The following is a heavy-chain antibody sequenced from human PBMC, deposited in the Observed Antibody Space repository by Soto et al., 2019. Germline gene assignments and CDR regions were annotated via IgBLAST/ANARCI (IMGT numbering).Heavy chain of an antibody. Sequence: EVQVVESGGGLVQPGGSLRLSCAASGFTFTDHHMDWVRQAPGKGLEWVARIRKESARHTTEYAASVRGRFTISRDDSQHSVSLQMDSLQTDDTAVYYCVRDGNNHSFDYWGQGTLVTVSS. V-gene: IGHV3-72*01. CDR1: GFTFTDHH. CDR2: IRKESARHTT. CDR3: VRDGNNHSFDY. J-gene: IGHJ4*02.